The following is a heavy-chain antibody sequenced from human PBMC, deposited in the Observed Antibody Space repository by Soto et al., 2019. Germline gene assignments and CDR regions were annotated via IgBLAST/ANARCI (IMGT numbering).Heavy chain of an antibody. J-gene: IGHJ5*02. CDR2: INHSGST. CDR1: GGSFSGYY. Sequence: SETLSLTCAVYGGSFSGYYWSWIRQPPGKGLEWIGEINHSGSTNYNPSLKSRVTISVDTSKNQFSLKLSSVTAADTAVYYCARRKIQLWSEGYNWFDPWGQGTLVTVSS. D-gene: IGHD5-18*01. V-gene: IGHV4-34*01. CDR3: ARRKIQLWSEGYNWFDP.